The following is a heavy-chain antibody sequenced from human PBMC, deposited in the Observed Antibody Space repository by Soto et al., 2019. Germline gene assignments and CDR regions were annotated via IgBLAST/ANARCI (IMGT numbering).Heavy chain of an antibody. CDR2: ISSDGSSI. CDR1: GFTFSSYS. CDR3: ARVSAKIAVAGTSDFDY. J-gene: IGHJ4*02. D-gene: IGHD6-19*01. Sequence: PGGSLRLSCAASGFTFSSYSMNWVRQAPGKGLEWVSRISSDGSSICYADSVKGRFTISRDNAKNTLYLQMNSLRAEDTAVYYCARVSAKIAVAGTSDFDYWGQGTLVTVSS. V-gene: IGHV3-74*01.